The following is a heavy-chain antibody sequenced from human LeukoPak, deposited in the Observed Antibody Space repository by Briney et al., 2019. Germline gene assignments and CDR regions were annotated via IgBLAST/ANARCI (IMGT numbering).Heavy chain of an antibody. V-gene: IGHV4-34*01. Sequence: SETLSLTCAVYGGSFRGYYWSWIRQPPGKGLEWIGEINHSGSTNYNPSLKSRVTISVDTSKNQFSLKLSSVTAADTAVYYCAREVRPAYWYFDLWGRGTLVTVSS. CDR3: AREVRPAYWYFDL. J-gene: IGHJ2*01. CDR2: INHSGST. CDR1: GGSFRGYY. D-gene: IGHD1-1*01.